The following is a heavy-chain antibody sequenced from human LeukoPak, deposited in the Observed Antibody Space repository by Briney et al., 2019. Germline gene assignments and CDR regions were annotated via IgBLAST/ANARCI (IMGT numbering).Heavy chain of an antibody. Sequence: PGGSLRLSCAASGFIFGDYGMNWVRQAPGKRLEWVSGIGGHGGRTYYADSVQGRFTISRDNSNNTVDLQMNSLRAEDTAIYYCAKGRIAVAPYYGMDVWGRGTTVSVSS. CDR3: AKGRIAVAPYYGMDV. V-gene: IGHV3-23*01. CDR1: GFIFGDYG. J-gene: IGHJ6*02. D-gene: IGHD6-19*01. CDR2: IGGHGGRT.